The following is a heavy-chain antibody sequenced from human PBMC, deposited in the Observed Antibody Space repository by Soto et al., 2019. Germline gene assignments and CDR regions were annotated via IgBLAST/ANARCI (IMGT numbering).Heavy chain of an antibody. CDR1: GYTFTSYG. V-gene: IGHV1-18*01. CDR2: ISAYNGNT. D-gene: IGHD1-26*01. Sequence: ASVKVSCKASGYTFTSYGISWVRQAPGQGLEWMGWISAYNGNTNYAQKLQGRVTMTTDTSTSTAYMELRSLRSDDTAVYYCARDKGGATSDAFDIWGQGTMVTVSS. CDR3: ARDKGGATSDAFDI. J-gene: IGHJ3*02.